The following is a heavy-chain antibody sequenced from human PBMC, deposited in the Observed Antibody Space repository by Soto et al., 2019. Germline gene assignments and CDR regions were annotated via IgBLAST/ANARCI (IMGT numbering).Heavy chain of an antibody. D-gene: IGHD3-16*02. J-gene: IGHJ5*02. CDR3: ARRRPFIDSRRWGATAGWFDP. CDR1: GYTFTSYD. V-gene: IGHV1-8*01. CDR2: MNPNSGNT. Sequence: ASVKVSCKASGYTFTSYDINWVRQATGQGLEWRGWMNPNSGNTGYAQKFQGRVTMTRNTSIRTAYMELSSLRSEDTAVYYCARRRPFIDSRRWGATAGWFDPWGQGTLVTVSS.